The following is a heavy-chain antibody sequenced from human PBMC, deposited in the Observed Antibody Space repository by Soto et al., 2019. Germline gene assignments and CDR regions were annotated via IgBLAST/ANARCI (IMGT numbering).Heavy chain of an antibody. CDR3: AVDGYYYDSSGYFRAFDP. Sequence: ASVKVSCKASGYTFTSYDINWVRQATGQGPEWMGWMNPNSGNTGYAQKFQGRVTMTRNTSISTAYMELSSLRSEDTAVCYCAVDGYYYDSSGYFRAFDPWGQGTLVTVSS. CDR1: GYTFTSYD. CDR2: MNPNSGNT. D-gene: IGHD3-22*01. J-gene: IGHJ5*02. V-gene: IGHV1-8*01.